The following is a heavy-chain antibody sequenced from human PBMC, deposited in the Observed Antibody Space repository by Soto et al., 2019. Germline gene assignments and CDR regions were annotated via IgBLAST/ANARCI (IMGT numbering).Heavy chain of an antibody. V-gene: IGHV3-30-3*01. Sequence: QVQLVESGGGVVQPGSSLRLSCAASGFSFKNYAFHWVRQAPGKGLEWVALISHNDEPKIFYADSVQGRFTISRDNFKNTVYLLMNSLRDEDTAVYHCARGVRAETYYNAFDYWGHGTQVTVSS. J-gene: IGHJ4*01. CDR1: GFSFKNYA. CDR2: ISHNDEPKI. CDR3: ARGVRAETYYNAFDY. D-gene: IGHD3-10*01.